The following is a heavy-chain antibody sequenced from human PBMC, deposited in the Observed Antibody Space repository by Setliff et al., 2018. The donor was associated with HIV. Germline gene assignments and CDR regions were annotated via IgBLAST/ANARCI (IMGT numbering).Heavy chain of an antibody. J-gene: IGHJ4*02. D-gene: IGHD3-16*01. V-gene: IGHV4-61*02. CDR1: GGSMSSGSYF. CDR3: ARDVGGSEMATHFDY. CDR2: IYTSGST. Sequence: SETLSLTCTVSGGSMSSGSYFWSWIRQPAGKGLEWIGRIYTSGSTDYNPSLKSRLAISVDTPKNQFSLKLTSVTAADTAVYYCARDVGGSEMATHFDYWGPGTLVTVSS.